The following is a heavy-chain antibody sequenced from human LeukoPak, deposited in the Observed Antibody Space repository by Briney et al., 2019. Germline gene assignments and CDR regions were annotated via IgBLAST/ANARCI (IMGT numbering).Heavy chain of an antibody. CDR3: AKGVVGAYYFDY. Sequence: GGSLRLSCTVSGFTVSSNSWSWVRQAPGKGLEWVSFIYSGGNTHYSDSVKGRFTISRDNSKHTLYLQMNSLRAEDTAVYYCAKGVVGAYYFDYWGQGTLVTVSS. D-gene: IGHD1-26*01. V-gene: IGHV3-53*01. J-gene: IGHJ4*02. CDR2: IYSGGNT. CDR1: GFTVSSNS.